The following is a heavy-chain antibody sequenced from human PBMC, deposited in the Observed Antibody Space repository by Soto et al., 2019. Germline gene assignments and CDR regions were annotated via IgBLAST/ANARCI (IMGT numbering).Heavy chain of an antibody. CDR1: GFSFRDSA. CDR2: ISGSGTNT. D-gene: IGHD3-16*01. V-gene: IGHV3-23*01. J-gene: IGHJ4*02. CDR3: AKETTMIPFGGLMGIDN. Sequence: EVQLLESGGGLIQPGGSLRLSCAASGFSFRDSAMSWVRQAPGEGLQWVSSISGSGTNTHYADSVRGRFSVSRDNSKNTLYLHLISLRAEDTAVYYCAKETTMIPFGGLMGIDNWGQGTLVTVSS.